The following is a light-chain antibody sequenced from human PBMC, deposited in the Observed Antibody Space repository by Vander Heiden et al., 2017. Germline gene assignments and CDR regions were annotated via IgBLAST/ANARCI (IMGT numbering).Light chain of an antibody. CDR1: QSVSSY. J-gene: IGKJ3*01. Sequence: TQSPATLSLSPGERATLSCTASQSVSSYLAWYQQKPGQAPRLLIYDASNRATGIPARFSGSGSGTDFTLTISSLEPEDFAVYYCQQRSNWPPLFTFGPGTKVDIK. CDR3: QQRSNWPPLFT. CDR2: DAS. V-gene: IGKV3-11*01.